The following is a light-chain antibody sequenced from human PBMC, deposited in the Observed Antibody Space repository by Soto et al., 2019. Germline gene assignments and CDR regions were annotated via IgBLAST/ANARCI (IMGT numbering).Light chain of an antibody. CDR1: HSNIGTNP. J-gene: IGLJ2*01. Sequence: QPVLTQPPSASGTPGQSVSISCSGSHSNIGTNPVNWYQQLPGTAPKLLFYTNTQRPSGVPDRFSASKSGTSASLAISGLQSEDEADYYCAAWDDSLNSVIFGGGTKLTVL. CDR3: AAWDDSLNSVI. CDR2: TNT. V-gene: IGLV1-44*01.